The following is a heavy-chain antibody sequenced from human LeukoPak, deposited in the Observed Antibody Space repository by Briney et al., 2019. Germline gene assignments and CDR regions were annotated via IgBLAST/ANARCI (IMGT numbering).Heavy chain of an antibody. CDR1: GGSISSGDYY. J-gene: IGHJ4*02. D-gene: IGHD3-16*02. CDR2: IYNSGST. Sequence: SQTPSLTCTVSGGSISSGDYYWSWIRQPPGKGLEWIGYIYNSGSTYYNPSLKSRVAISVDTSKNQFSLKLSSVTAADTAVYYCASFYQTYYCDYWGQGTLVTVSS. CDR3: ASFYQTYYCDY. V-gene: IGHV4-30-4*01.